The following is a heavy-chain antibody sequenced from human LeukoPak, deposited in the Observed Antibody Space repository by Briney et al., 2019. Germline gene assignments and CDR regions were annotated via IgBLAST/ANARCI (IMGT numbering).Heavy chain of an antibody. V-gene: IGHV3-49*04. D-gene: IGHD5-18*01. J-gene: IGHJ6*02. CDR1: GFSLSGYW. Sequence: GGSLRLSCEASGFSLSGYWMTWVRQAPGKGLEWVGFIRSRAYGGTTEYAASVKGRFTISRDDSKGIAYLEMNSLETEDTALYYCARGPILLWIHNGMDVWGQGTTVTVSS. CDR2: IRSRAYGGTT. CDR3: ARGPILLWIHNGMDV.